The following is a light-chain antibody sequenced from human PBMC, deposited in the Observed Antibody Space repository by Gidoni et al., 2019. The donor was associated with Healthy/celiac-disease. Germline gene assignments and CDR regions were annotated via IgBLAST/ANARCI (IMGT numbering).Light chain of an antibody. CDR1: SSNIGAGYD. CDR3: QSYDSSLSGVVV. CDR2: GNS. J-gene: IGLJ2*01. V-gene: IGLV1-40*01. Sequence: QSVLTQPPSVSGAPGQRVTISCTGSSSNIGAGYDVHGYQQLPGTAPKLLIYGNSNRPSGVPDRFSGSKSGTSASLAITGLQAEDEADYYCQSYDSSLSGVVVCGGGTKLTVL.